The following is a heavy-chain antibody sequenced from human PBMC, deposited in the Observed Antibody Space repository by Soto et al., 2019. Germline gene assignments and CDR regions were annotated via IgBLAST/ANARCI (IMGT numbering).Heavy chain of an antibody. CDR3: ARGNLNYCSSTSCYLRIPDAFDI. CDR1: GGSFSGYY. J-gene: IGHJ3*02. D-gene: IGHD2-2*01. Sequence: SETLSITCAVYGGSFSGYYWSWIRQPPGKGLEWIGEINHSGSTNYNPSLKSRVTISVDTSKNQFSLKLSSVTAADTSVYYCARGNLNYCSSTSCYLRIPDAFDIWGQGTMVTVSS. CDR2: INHSGST. V-gene: IGHV4-34*01.